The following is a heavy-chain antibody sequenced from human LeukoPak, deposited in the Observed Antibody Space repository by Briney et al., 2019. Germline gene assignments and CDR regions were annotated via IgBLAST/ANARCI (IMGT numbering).Heavy chain of an antibody. CDR1: GFNFDDYA. V-gene: IGHV3-9*01. CDR2: ISWNSGSI. J-gene: IGHJ6*02. D-gene: IGHD5-24*01. Sequence: GGSLRLSWAASGFNFDDYAMHWVRQAPGKGPEWVSGISWNSGSIGYADSVKGRFTISRDNAKNSLYLQMNSLRAEDTALYYCAKDRGGGYQRSYGMDVWGQGTTVTVSS. CDR3: AKDRGGGYQRSYGMDV.